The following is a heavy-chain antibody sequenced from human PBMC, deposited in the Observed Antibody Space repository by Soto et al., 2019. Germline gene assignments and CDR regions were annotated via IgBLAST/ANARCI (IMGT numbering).Heavy chain of an antibody. CDR1: GGTFSSYA. CDR2: IIPIFGTA. V-gene: IGHV1-69*13. D-gene: IGHD3-10*01. CDR3: ASWVRGVTHYYYYGMDV. Sequence: RASVKVSCKASGGTFSSYAISWVRQAPGQGLEWMGGIIPIFGTANYAQKFQGRVTITADESTSTAYMELSSLRSEDTAVYYCASWVRGVTHYYYYGMDVWGQGTTVTVSS. J-gene: IGHJ6*02.